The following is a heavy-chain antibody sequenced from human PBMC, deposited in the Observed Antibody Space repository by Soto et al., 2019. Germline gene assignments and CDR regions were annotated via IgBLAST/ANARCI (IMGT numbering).Heavy chain of an antibody. D-gene: IGHD7-27*01. CDR3: ARGWGRIFDY. CDR1: GGSFSGYY. CDR2: INHSGST. V-gene: IGHV4-34*01. J-gene: IGHJ4*02. Sequence: QVQLQQWGAGLLKPSETLSLTCAVYGGSFSGYYWNWIRQPPGKGLEWIGEINHSGSTNYNPSLTSRVTIAVDTSKNQFSLKLSSVPAADTAVYYCARGWGRIFDYWGQGTLVTVSS.